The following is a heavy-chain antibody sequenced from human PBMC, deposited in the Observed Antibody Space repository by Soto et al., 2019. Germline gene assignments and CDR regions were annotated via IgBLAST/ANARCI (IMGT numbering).Heavy chain of an antibody. D-gene: IGHD3-3*01. Sequence: ASVKVSCKASGYTFTSYGISWVRQAPGQGLEWMGWISACNGNTNYAQKLQGRVTMTTDTSTSTAYMELRSLRSDDTAVYYCARSNRVYYDFWSGYYSYYFDYWG. V-gene: IGHV1-18*01. CDR1: GYTFTSYG. CDR3: ARSNRVYYDFWSGYYSYYFDY. CDR2: ISACNGNT. J-gene: IGHJ4*01.